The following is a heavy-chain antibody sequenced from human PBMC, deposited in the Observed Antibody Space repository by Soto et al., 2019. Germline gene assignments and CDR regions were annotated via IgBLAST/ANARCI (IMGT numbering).Heavy chain of an antibody. CDR2: ISYSGSA. Sequence: QVQLQESGPGLLKPSETLSLTCGVSGGSISSDDYYWSWIRQHPGKGLEWIGYISYSGSACYNPSLKSRLTMLVDTSTNQFSLSLRSVTAADTAVYYCARLRTIFGVVNQGRFVPGGQGTMVTFSS. CDR1: GGSISSDDYY. D-gene: IGHD3-3*01. CDR3: ARLRTIFGVVNQGRFVP. V-gene: IGHV4-31*11. J-gene: IGHJ5*02.